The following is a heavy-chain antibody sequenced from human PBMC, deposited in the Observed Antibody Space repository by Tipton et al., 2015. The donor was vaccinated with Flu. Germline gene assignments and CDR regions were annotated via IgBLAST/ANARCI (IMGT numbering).Heavy chain of an antibody. D-gene: IGHD3-10*01. J-gene: IGHJ5*02. CDR2: IYHSGST. CDR3: ARGTLWFGDTSGWFDP. V-gene: IGHV4-38-2*02. CDR1: GYSISSGYY. Sequence: TLSLTCTVSGYSISSGYYWGWIRQPPGKGLEWIGSIYHSGSTYYNPSLKSRVTISVDTSKNQFSLKLSSVTAADTAVHYCARGTLWFGDTSGWFDPWGQGTLVTVSS.